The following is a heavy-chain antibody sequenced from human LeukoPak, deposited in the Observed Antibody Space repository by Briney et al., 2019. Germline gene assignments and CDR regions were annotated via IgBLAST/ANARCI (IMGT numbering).Heavy chain of an antibody. CDR3: ARGETGNYYYYGLGV. D-gene: IGHD1-1*01. CDR1: GGSIRIDY. Sequence: PSETLSLTCSVSGGSIRIDYWTSIRHPAGKGLEWIGRIYTSGSTNYNPSLKSRVTLSLDTSRNQFSLRLTAVTAADTAVYYCARGETGNYYYYGLGVWGHGTTVTVSS. V-gene: IGHV4-4*07. J-gene: IGHJ6*02. CDR2: IYTSGST.